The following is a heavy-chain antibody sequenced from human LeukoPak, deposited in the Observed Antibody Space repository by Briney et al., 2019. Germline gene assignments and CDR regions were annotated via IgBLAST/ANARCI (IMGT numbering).Heavy chain of an antibody. CDR3: ARDRDTSMVKGY. Sequence: PGGSLRLSCAASGFTFSSYGMHWVRQAPGKGLEWVSYISSDSRMIYYADSVKGRFSISRDNAKNTLYLHMNSLRDEDTAVYYCARDRDTSMVKGYWGQGTLVTVSS. CDR1: GFTFSSYG. CDR2: ISSDSRMI. V-gene: IGHV3-48*02. J-gene: IGHJ4*02. D-gene: IGHD5-18*01.